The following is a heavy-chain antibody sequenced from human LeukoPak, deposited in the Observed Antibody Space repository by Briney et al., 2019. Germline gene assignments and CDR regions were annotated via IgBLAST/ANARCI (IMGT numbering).Heavy chain of an antibody. CDR3: ARSRQRYDRGYFDY. V-gene: IGHV4-59*12. CDR1: GGSINSYY. J-gene: IGHJ4*02. CDR2: IYYSGST. D-gene: IGHD3-10*02. Sequence: PSETLSLTCTVSGGSINSYYWSWIRQPPGKGLEWIGYIYYSGSTNYSPSLKSRVSISVDTSKNQFSLKLSSVTAADTAVYYCARSRQRYDRGYFDYWGQGTLVTVSS.